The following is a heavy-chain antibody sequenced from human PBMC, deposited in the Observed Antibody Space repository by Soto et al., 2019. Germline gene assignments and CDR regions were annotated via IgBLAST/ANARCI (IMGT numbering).Heavy chain of an antibody. Sequence: PGGSLRLSCAASGFTFSDSYMNWVRQAPGKGLEWVSSISKSSTVYYADSVKGRSTISRDNAKKSLYLQMTSLRAEDTAVYFCAKGQGYYFDATGFTFDYWGQGTMVTVYS. D-gene: IGHD1-1*01. CDR2: ISKSSTV. V-gene: IGHV3-11*01. CDR1: GFTFSDSY. J-gene: IGHJ4*02. CDR3: AKGQGYYFDATGFTFDY.